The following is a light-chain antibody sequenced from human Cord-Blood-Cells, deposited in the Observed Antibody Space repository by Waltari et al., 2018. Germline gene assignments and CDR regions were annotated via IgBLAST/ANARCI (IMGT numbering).Light chain of an antibody. CDR1: SRDVGGYNY. CDR3: SSYTSSSTLV. Sequence: QSALTQPASVSGSPGQSITIPCTGPSRDVGGYNYVSWYQQHPGKAPKLMIYEVSNRPSGVSNRFSGSKSGNTASLTISGLQAEDEADYYCSSYTSSSTLVFGGGTKLTVL. V-gene: IGLV2-14*01. CDR2: EVS. J-gene: IGLJ2*01.